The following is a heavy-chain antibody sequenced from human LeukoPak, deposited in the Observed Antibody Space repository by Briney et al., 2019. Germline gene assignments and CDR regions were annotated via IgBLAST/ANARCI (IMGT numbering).Heavy chain of an antibody. CDR3: AKVSQYSSGWYWRDGIDV. J-gene: IGHJ6*02. CDR2: IRYDGSNK. V-gene: IGHV3-30*02. D-gene: IGHD6-19*01. CDR1: GFTFSSYG. Sequence: GGSLRLSRAASGFTFSSYGMHWVRQAPGKGLEWVAFIRYDGSNKYYADSVKGRFTTSRDNSKNTLYLQMNSLRAEDTAVYYCAKVSQYSSGWYWRDGIDVWGQGTTVTVSS.